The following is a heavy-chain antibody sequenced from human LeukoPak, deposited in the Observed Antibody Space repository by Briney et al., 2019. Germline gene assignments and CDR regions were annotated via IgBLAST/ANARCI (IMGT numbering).Heavy chain of an antibody. J-gene: IGHJ3*01. V-gene: IGHV4-39*07. Sequence: PSETLSLTCTVSGGSVSSSYYWGWIREPPGKGLELIGSIYYGGSTYYNASLRSRVTTSVDTSKNQFSLKLSSVTAADTAVYYCAKSTYYYDTFVNAFDFWGQGTVVTVSS. CDR3: AKSTYYYDTFVNAFDF. CDR1: GGSVSSSYY. D-gene: IGHD3-22*01. CDR2: IYYGGST.